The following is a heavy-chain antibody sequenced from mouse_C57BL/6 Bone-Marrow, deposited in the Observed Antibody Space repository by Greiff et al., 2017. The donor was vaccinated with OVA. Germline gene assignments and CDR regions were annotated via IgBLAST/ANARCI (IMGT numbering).Heavy chain of an antibody. CDR2: IHPNSGST. Sequence: QVQLQQPGAELVKPGASVKLSCKASGYTFTSYWMHWVKQRPGQGLEWIGMIHPNSGSTNYNEKFKSKATLTVDKSSSTAYMQLSSLTSEASAVYYCARSALLLRWGFAYWGQGTLVTVSA. CDR1: GYTFTSYW. J-gene: IGHJ3*01. V-gene: IGHV1-64*01. CDR3: ARSALLLRWGFAY. D-gene: IGHD1-1*01.